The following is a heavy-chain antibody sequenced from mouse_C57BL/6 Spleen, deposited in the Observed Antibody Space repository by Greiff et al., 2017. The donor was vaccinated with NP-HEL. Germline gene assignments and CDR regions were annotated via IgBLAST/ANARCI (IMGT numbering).Heavy chain of an antibody. CDR1: GYAFSSSW. Sequence: VQLQQSGPELVKPGASVKISCKASGYAFSSSWMNWVKQRPGKGLEWIGRIYPGDGDTNYNGKFKGKATLTADKSSSTAYMQLSSLTSEDSAVYFCARSALDYGYAMDYWGQGTSVTVSS. V-gene: IGHV1-82*01. J-gene: IGHJ4*01. D-gene: IGHD2-4*01. CDR2: IYPGDGDT. CDR3: ARSALDYGYAMDY.